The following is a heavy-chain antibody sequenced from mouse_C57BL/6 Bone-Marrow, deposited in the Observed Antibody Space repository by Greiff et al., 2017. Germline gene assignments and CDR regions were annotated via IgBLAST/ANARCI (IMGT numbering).Heavy chain of an antibody. Sequence: QVQLKQPGAELVKPGASVTLSCKASGYTFTSYWMHWVKQRPGQGLEWIGMIHPNSGSTNYNEKFKSKATLTVDKSSSTAYMQLSSLTSEDSAVYYCAISLAYWGQGTLVTVSA. V-gene: IGHV1-64*01. CDR2: IHPNSGST. CDR3: AISLAY. J-gene: IGHJ3*01. CDR1: GYTFTSYW.